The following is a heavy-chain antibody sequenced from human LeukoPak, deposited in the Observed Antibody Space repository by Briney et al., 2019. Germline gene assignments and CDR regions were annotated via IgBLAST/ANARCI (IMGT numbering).Heavy chain of an antibody. CDR2: IYTSGST. J-gene: IGHJ4*02. CDR1: GGSISSYY. Sequence: PSETLSLTCTVSGGSISSYYWSWLRQPAGKGLEWIGRIYTSGSTNYNPSLKSRVTMSVDTSKNQFSLKLSSVTAADTAVYYCARENPSFGVVSPLDYWGQGTLVTVSS. D-gene: IGHD3-3*01. CDR3: ARENPSFGVVSPLDY. V-gene: IGHV4-4*07.